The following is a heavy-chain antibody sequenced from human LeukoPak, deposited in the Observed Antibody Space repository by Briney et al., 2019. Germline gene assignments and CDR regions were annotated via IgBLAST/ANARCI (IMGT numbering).Heavy chain of an antibody. J-gene: IGHJ5*02. CDR3: AREFSTDWFDP. CDR1: GASISSYY. V-gene: IGHV4-4*07. CDR2: IYATGST. D-gene: IGHD3-3*01. Sequence: SETLSLTCTVSGASISSYYWSWIRQPAGKGLEWIGRIYATGSTNYNPSLESRVTMSVDTSKNHLSLKVTSVTAADTAVYYCAREFSTDWFDPWGQGTLVTVSS.